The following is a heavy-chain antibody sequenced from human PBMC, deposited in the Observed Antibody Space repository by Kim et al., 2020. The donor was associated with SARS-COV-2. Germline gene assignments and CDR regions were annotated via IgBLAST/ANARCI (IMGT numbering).Heavy chain of an antibody. Sequence: GGSLRLSCAAPGFTFSSYWMSWVRQAPGKGLEWVANIKQDGSEKYYVDSVKGRFTISRDNAKNSLYLQMNSLRAEDTAVYYCANYYGSGSYYEDYWGQGTLVTVSS. D-gene: IGHD3-10*01. CDR2: IKQDGSEK. V-gene: IGHV3-7*01. CDR1: GFTFSSYW. J-gene: IGHJ4*02. CDR3: ANYYGSGSYYEDY.